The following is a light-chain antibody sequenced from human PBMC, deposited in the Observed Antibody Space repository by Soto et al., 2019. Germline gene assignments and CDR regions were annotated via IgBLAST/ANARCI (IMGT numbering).Light chain of an antibody. Sequence: EIVLTQSPGTLSLSPGERGTLSCRTSQSVTSNYLAWYQQKPGQAPRLLIYGASTRATGIPDRFSGSGSGTDFTLTISRLEPEDFAVYYCQQYGTSFWTFGQGTKVEIK. J-gene: IGKJ1*01. CDR1: QSVTSNY. CDR2: GAS. V-gene: IGKV3-20*01. CDR3: QQYGTSFWT.